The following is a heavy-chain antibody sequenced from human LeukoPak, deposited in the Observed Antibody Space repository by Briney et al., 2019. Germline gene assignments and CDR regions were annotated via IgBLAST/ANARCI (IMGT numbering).Heavy chain of an antibody. J-gene: IGHJ5*02. CDR1: GYTLTELS. V-gene: IGHV1-24*01. Sequence: ASVKVSCKVSGYTLTELSMHWVRQAPGKGLEWMGGFDPEDGETIYAQKFQGRVTMTEDTSTDTAYMELSSLRSEDTAVYYCARELQRLGELSLYFDPWGQGTLVTVSS. D-gene: IGHD3-16*02. CDR2: FDPEDGET. CDR3: ARELQRLGELSLYFDP.